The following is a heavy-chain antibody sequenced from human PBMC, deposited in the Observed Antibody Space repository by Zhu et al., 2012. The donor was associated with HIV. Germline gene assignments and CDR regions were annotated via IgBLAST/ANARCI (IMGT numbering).Heavy chain of an antibody. V-gene: IGHV4-59*01. CDR3: ARGLGSWYYYNMYYFDY. CDR1: GGSISSYY. J-gene: IGHJ4*02. D-gene: IGHD6-13*01. CDR2: IYYSGST. Sequence: QVQLQESGPGLVKPSETLSLTCTVSGGSISSYYWSWIRQPPGKGLEWIGYIYYSGSTNYNPSLKSRVTISVDTSKNQFSLKLSSVTAADTAVYYCARGLGSWYYYNMYYFDYWGQGTLVTVSS.